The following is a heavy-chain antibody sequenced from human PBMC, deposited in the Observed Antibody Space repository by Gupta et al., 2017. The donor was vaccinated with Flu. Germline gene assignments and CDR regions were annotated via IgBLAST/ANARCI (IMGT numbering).Heavy chain of an antibody. Sequence: WIRQSPEKGLEWIGETNHGGNTKYNPSFKSRVTISVDTPKIHFSLKVNSVTAADTAVYYCALRAPTSWYMDVWGKGTTVTVSS. V-gene: IGHV4-34*01. CDR2: TNHGGNT. J-gene: IGHJ6*03. D-gene: IGHD1-26*01. CDR3: ALRAPTSWYMDV.